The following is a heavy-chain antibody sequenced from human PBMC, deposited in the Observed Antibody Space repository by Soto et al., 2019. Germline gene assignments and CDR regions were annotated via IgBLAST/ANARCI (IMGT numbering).Heavy chain of an antibody. V-gene: IGHV1-2*02. J-gene: IGHJ5*02. CDR2: INPNSRGT. Sequence: GASVKVSCKASGYTFTDYFIHWARQAPGQGFEWMGWINPNSRGTNYAPKFQGRVTMTRDTSNSTAYMELRGLRSDDTAVYYCARVTLKAGNWFDPWGQGTLVTVSS. CDR1: GYTFTDYF. CDR3: ARVTLKAGNWFDP.